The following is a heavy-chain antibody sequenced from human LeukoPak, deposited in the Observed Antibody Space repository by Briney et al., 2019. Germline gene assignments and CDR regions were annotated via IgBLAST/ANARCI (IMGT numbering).Heavy chain of an antibody. J-gene: IGHJ4*02. D-gene: IGHD1-26*01. CDR3: AKKNPGATPFDS. CDR2: IYSGGST. Sequence: GGSLGLSCAASGFSVSSNYMSWVRQAPGKGLEWVSVIYSGGSTYYADSVKGRFTISRDNSKNTLYLQMNSLRADDTAVYYCAKKNPGATPFDSWGQGTLVTVAS. V-gene: IGHV3-66*01. CDR1: GFSVSSNY.